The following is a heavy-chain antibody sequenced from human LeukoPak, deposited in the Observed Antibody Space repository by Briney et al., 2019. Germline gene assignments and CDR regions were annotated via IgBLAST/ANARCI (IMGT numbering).Heavy chain of an antibody. CDR1: GYTFSNYA. J-gene: IGHJ4*02. D-gene: IGHD4-17*01. V-gene: IGHV1-46*01. CDR2: INPSGGST. CDR3: TRQYGDSTTRREGSFGY. Sequence: ASVKVSCKASGYTFSNYALIWVRQAPGQGLEWMGIINPSGGSTSYVQKFQGRVTMHRDMSTSAAYMELSRLRSEDTPVYYCTRQYGDSTTRREGSFGYWGQGTLVTVSS.